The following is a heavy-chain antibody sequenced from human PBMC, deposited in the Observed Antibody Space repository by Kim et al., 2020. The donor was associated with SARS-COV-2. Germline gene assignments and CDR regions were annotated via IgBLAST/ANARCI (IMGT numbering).Heavy chain of an antibody. CDR2: IYYSGST. V-gene: IGHV4-31*03. J-gene: IGHJ4*02. CDR1: GGSISSGGYY. Sequence: SETLSPTCTVSGGSISSGGYYWSWIRQHPGKGLEWIGYIYYSGSTYYNPSLKSRVTISVDTSKNQFSLKLSSVTAADTAVYYCASDSGYYSFFDYWGQGTLVTVSS. CDR3: ASDSGYYSFFDY. D-gene: IGHD3-22*01.